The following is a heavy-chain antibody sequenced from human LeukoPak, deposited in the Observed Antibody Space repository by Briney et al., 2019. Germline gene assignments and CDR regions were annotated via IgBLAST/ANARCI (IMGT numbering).Heavy chain of an antibody. CDR3: ARGGRGYQYHDVLTGYYEVTIDI. Sequence: SETLSLTCTVSGGSISSSSYYWGWIRQPPGKGLEWIGSIYYSGSTYYNPSLKSRVTISVDTSKNQFSLKLSSVTAADTAVYYCARGGRGYQYHDVLTGYYEVTIDIWGQGTMVTVSS. V-gene: IGHV4-39*07. D-gene: IGHD3-9*01. J-gene: IGHJ3*02. CDR2: IYYSGST. CDR1: GGSISSSSYY.